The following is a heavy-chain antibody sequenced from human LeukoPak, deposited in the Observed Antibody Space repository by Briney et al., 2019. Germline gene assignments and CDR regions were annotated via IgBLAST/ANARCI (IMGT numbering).Heavy chain of an antibody. D-gene: IGHD3-10*02. CDR2: INHSGDT. Sequence: SETLSLTCTVFGGSVSGFYWSWIRQTPGKGLEWIGDINHSGDTSYKSSLKNRVTISIDTSKNQFSLKLNSVTAADTAVYYCARLPLGLYGDFLNFDSWGQGALVTVSS. V-gene: IGHV4-34*01. CDR1: GGSVSGFY. J-gene: IGHJ4*02. CDR3: ARLPLGLYGDFLNFDS.